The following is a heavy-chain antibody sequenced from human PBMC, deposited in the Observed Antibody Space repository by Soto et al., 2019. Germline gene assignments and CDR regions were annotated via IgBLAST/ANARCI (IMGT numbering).Heavy chain of an antibody. J-gene: IGHJ3*01. V-gene: IGHV6-1*01. D-gene: IGHD4-17*01. Sequence: PSQTHSHTCAISGDSVSSNSAAWNWIRQSPSRGLEWLGRTYYRSKWYNDYAVSVKSRITINPDTSKNQFSLQLNSVTPEDTAVYYCARVPFPFRLNIDYQDAFDFWGQGTMVTVSS. CDR1: GDSVSSNSAA. CDR2: TYYRSKWYN. CDR3: ARVPFPFRLNIDYQDAFDF.